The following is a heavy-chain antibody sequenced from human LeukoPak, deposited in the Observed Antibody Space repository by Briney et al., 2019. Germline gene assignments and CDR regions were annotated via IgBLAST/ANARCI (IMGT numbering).Heavy chain of an antibody. V-gene: IGHV3-30*18. Sequence: GGSLRLSCAASGFTFRSYGMHWVRRAPGKGLEWVAVLSYDGSNKYYADSVKGRFTISRDNSKNTLYLQMNSLRAEDTAVYYCAKLIQIEYSRSSDAFDLWGQGPMVTVSS. CDR2: LSYDGSNK. CDR3: AKLIQIEYSRSSDAFDL. CDR1: GFTFRSYG. J-gene: IGHJ3*01. D-gene: IGHD6-6*01.